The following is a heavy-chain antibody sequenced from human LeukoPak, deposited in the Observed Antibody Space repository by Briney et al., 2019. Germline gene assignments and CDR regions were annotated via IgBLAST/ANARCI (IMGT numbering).Heavy chain of an antibody. D-gene: IGHD2-2*01. Sequence: GGSLRLSCAAFGTTFRSNAMSWVRQAPGKGLEWVSAISGSGGRTYYADSVKGRFTISRDNSKNTLYLQMNSLRAEDTAVYYCAKFYCSSTSCHPAGYWGQGTLVTVSS. CDR1: GTTFRSNA. V-gene: IGHV3-23*01. CDR2: ISGSGGRT. J-gene: IGHJ4*02. CDR3: AKFYCSSTSCHPAGY.